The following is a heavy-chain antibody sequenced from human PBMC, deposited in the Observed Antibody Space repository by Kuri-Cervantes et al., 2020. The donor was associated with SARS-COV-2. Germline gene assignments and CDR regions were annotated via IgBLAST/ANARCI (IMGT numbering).Heavy chain of an antibody. CDR3: AKGRGYWYFDL. V-gene: IGHV5-51*01. CDR1: GYTFTNYW. J-gene: IGHJ2*01. Sequence: GESLKIPCKGSGYTFTNYWIGWARQMPGKGLEWMAIIYPGDSSTKYSPSFQGQVSISADKSTDTAYLQWSSLKASDTAIYFCAKGRGYWYFDLWGRGTLVTVSS. D-gene: IGHD1-26*01. CDR2: IYPGDSST.